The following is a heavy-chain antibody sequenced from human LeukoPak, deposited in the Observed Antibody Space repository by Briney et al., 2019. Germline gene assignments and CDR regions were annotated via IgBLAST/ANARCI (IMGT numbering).Heavy chain of an antibody. V-gene: IGHV3-23*01. CDR1: GFTFSSYA. CDR2: ISGSGGST. CDR3: ARVTYYYYYGMDV. Sequence: GGSLRLSCAASGFTFSSYAMSWVRQAPGKGLEWVSAISGSGGSTYYADSVKGRFTISRDNAKNSLYLQMNSLRAEDTAVYYCARVTYYYYYGMDVWGQGTTVTVSS. J-gene: IGHJ6*02.